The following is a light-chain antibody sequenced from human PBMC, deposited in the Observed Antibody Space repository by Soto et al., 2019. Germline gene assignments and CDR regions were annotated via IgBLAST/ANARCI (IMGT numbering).Light chain of an antibody. CDR1: QSISSY. J-gene: IGKJ1*01. Sequence: DIQMTHSPSCLSSXXGDRVTITCRASQSISSYLNWYQQKPGKAPKLLIYKASTLKSGVPSRFSGSGSGTEFTLTISSLQPDDFATYYCQHYNSYSEAFGQGTKVDIK. CDR2: KAS. V-gene: IGKV1-5*03. CDR3: QHYNSYSEA.